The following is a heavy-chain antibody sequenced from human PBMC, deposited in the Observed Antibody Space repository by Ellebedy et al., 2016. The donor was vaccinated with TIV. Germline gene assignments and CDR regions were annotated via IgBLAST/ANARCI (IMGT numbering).Heavy chain of an antibody. CDR3: ARVGYCSGGNCLSFYMDV. J-gene: IGHJ6*03. CDR1: GFTFSIYG. V-gene: IGHV3-33*01. Sequence: GGSLRLSXAVSGFTFSIYGMQWVRQAPGKGLEWVAVIWNDGNNKYYVDSVKGRSTISRDNSKNTLFLEMNNLRAEDTAVYYCARVGYCSGGNCLSFYMDVWGKGTTVTVS. CDR2: IWNDGNNK. D-gene: IGHD2-15*01.